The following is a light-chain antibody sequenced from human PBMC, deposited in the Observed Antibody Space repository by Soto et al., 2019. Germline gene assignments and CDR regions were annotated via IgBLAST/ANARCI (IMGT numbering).Light chain of an antibody. J-gene: IGKJ1*01. Sequence: EIVMTQSPATLSVSPGERATLSCRASQSVSNNLAWYQKKPGQAPRLLIYGASTRATGIPARFSGSGSGTDFTLTISSLPSEDSAVYYCQHYNNWWTFGQGTKVEIK. CDR2: GAS. CDR3: QHYNNWWT. V-gene: IGKV3-15*01. CDR1: QSVSNN.